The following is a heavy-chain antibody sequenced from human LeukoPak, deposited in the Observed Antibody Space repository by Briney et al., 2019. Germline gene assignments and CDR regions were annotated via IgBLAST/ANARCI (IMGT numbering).Heavy chain of an antibody. CDR2: ITSSSTYI. J-gene: IGHJ4*02. CDR1: GFTFSTHS. CDR3: AVAVAGYFDY. D-gene: IGHD6-19*01. V-gene: IGHV3-21*01. Sequence: GGSLRLSCAASGFTFSTHSMNWVRQAPGKGLEWVSSITSSSTYIYYADSMKGRFTISRDNAKNSLYLQMDSLRAEDTAVYYCAVAVAGYFDYWGQGTLVTVSS.